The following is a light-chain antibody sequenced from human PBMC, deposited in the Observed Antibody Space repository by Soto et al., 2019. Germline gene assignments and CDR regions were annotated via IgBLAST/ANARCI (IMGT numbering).Light chain of an antibody. J-gene: IGKJ4*01. Sequence: DIQMTQSPSSLSASVGDRVTITCRASQSIDNWLDWYQQKPGKAPKVLIYDVSTLKSGVPSRFSGSGSGTEFTLTISSLQPDYFATYYCQRDNHYFGGGTKVDIK. V-gene: IGKV1-5*01. CDR1: QSIDNW. CDR2: DVS. CDR3: QRDNHY.